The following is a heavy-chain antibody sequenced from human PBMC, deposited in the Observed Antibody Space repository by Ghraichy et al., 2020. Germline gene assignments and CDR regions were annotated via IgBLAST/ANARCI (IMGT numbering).Heavy chain of an antibody. CDR1: GGSVSSGSYY. V-gene: IGHV4-61*01. CDR3: ARVTIVGIIPDY. D-gene: IGHD4-11*01. Sequence: SETLSLTCTVSGGSVSSGSYYWSWIRQPPGKGPEWIGYIYYSGSTNYNPSLKSRVTISVDTSKNQFSLKLSSVTAADTAVYYCARVTIVGIIPDYWGQGTLVTVSS. CDR2: IYYSGST. J-gene: IGHJ4*02.